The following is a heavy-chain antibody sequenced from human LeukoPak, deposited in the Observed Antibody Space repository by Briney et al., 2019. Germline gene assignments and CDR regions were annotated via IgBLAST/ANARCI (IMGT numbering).Heavy chain of an antibody. D-gene: IGHD3-10*01. CDR1: GGSFGGYY. V-gene: IGHV4-34*01. CDR3: ARAINYGSGSYYFDY. J-gene: IGHJ4*02. CDR2: INYGRNT. Sequence: KASGTLSLTCTVSGGSFGGYYWTWIRQFPGKGLEWIAEINYGRNTNYNPSLVRRVTISADTSTNQVSLKLSSLTAADTAIYYCARAINYGSGSYYFDYWGQGTLVAVSS.